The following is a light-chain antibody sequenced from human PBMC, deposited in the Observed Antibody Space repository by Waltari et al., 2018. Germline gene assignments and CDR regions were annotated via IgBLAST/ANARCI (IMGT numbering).Light chain of an antibody. V-gene: IGLV3-21*02. CDR1: NIGRKS. CDR3: HVWHNTNDQEGV. Sequence: YVLPQPPSVSVAPGQTTMLTCGGYNIGRKSVHWYQQKPGHAPVLVVYDDSARPSEILERFAGSKTGNTATLTIRRVDAGDEADYYCHVWHNTNDQEGVFGGGTKLTV. J-gene: IGLJ2*01. CDR2: DDS.